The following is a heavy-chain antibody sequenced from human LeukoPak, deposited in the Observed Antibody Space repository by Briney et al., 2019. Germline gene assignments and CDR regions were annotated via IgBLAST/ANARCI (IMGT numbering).Heavy chain of an antibody. CDR2: IYYSGST. J-gene: IGHJ6*03. D-gene: IGHD6-25*01. CDR1: GGSISSSSYY. CDR3: ARQGRGVYYYYYYMDV. Sequence: PSETLSLTCTVSGGSISSSSYYWGWIRQPPGKGLEWIGSIYYSGSTYYNPSLKSRVTISVDTSKNQFSLKLSSVTAADTAVYYCARQGRGVYYYYYYMDVWGKGTTVTISS. V-gene: IGHV4-39*01.